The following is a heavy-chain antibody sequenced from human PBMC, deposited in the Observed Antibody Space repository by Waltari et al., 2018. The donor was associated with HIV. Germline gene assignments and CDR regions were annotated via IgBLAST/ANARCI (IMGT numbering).Heavy chain of an antibody. V-gene: IGHV3-53*01. CDR2: IYSGGNT. D-gene: IGHD5-12*01. CDR1: GFTVSSNH. J-gene: IGHJ4*02. Sequence: EVQLVESGGGLMQPGGSLRLSCAASGFTVSSNHISWVRQAPGKGLEWVAVIYSGGNTYYAESVKGRFTVSRDNSKNTLYLQINSLRVEDTAVYYCARTTRDGYNYVAAGLDFWGQGTLVIVSS. CDR3: ARTTRDGYNYVAAGLDF.